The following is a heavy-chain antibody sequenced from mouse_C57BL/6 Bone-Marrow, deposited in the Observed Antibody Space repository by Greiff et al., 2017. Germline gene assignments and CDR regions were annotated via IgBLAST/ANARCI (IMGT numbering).Heavy chain of an antibody. V-gene: IGHV1-59*01. Sequence: VQLQQPGAELVRPGTSVKLSCKASGYTFTSYWMHWVKHRPGPGLEWIGVIDPSDSYTNYNQKFKGKATLTVDTSSSTAYMQLSSLTSEDSAVYYCARTGSNYEDYYAMDYWGQGTSVTVSS. D-gene: IGHD2-5*01. CDR3: ARTGSNYEDYYAMDY. CDR2: IDPSDSYT. CDR1: GYTFTSYW. J-gene: IGHJ4*01.